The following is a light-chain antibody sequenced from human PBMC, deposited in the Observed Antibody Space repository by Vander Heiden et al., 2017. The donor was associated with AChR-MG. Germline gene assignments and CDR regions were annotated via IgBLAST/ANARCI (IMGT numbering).Light chain of an antibody. V-gene: IGLV3-9*01. CDR3: QVWDISTGV. CDR1: NMGSKN. J-gene: IGLJ2*01. Sequence: YGLTQALSVSVALRHTARITCGGNNMGSKNGHRYQQKPGQALVLFSYRDSNRRSAIPYRVSGSNSGTTVTLTIRRAQAGDDYYYYCQVWDISTGVFGGGTKLTVL. CDR2: RDS.